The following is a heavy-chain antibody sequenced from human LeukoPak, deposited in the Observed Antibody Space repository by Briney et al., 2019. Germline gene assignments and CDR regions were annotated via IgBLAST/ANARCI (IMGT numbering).Heavy chain of an antibody. Sequence: GGSLRLSCEASGFTFGSFAMYWVRQAPGKGLEWIAGIFGSGGSPHYAASVKGRFTISRDNFQNTVYLQINRLRAEDTAVYYCGKTTAGYSSGQKPAWPVDYWGPGTLVTVSS. J-gene: IGHJ4*02. CDR1: GFTFGSFA. V-gene: IGHV3-23*01. D-gene: IGHD5-18*01. CDR3: GKTTAGYSSGQKPAWPVDY. CDR2: IFGSGGSP.